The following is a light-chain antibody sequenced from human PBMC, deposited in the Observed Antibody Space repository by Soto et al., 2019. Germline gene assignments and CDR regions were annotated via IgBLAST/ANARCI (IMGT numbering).Light chain of an antibody. J-gene: IGLJ2*01. V-gene: IGLV2-8*01. CDR1: SSDVGGYNY. Sequence: QSVLTQPASVSGSPGQSITISCTGTSSDVGGYNYVSWYQQHPGKAPKLMIYEVSKRPSGVSDRFSGSKSGNTASLTVSGLQAEDEADYYCSSYAGSNNLVFGGGTRSPS. CDR2: EVS. CDR3: SSYAGSNNLV.